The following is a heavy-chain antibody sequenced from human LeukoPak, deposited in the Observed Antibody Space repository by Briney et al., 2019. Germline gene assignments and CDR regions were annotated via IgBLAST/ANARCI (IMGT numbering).Heavy chain of an antibody. CDR1: GFTFSSYG. CDR2: IWYDGSNK. D-gene: IGHD6-13*01. CDR3: ARARGIAAAGTNNWFDP. Sequence: GRSLRLSCAASGFTFSSYGMHWVRQAPGKGLEWVAVIWYDGSNKYYADSVKGRFTISRDNSKNTLNLQMNSLRAEDTAVYYCARARGIAAAGTNNWFDPWGQGTLVTVSS. J-gene: IGHJ5*02. V-gene: IGHV3-33*01.